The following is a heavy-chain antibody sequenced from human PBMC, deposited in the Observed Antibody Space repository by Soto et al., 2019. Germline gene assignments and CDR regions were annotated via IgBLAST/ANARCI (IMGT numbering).Heavy chain of an antibody. D-gene: IGHD6-13*01. V-gene: IGHV3-23*01. J-gene: IGHJ6*02. Sequence: PGGSLRLSCAASGFTFSSYAMSWIRQAPGKGLEWVSAISGSGGSTYYADSVKGRFTISRDNSKNTLYLQMNSLRAQDTAVYYCAKDKGQQLTTYYYYYGMDVWGQGTTVTVS. CDR2: ISGSGGST. CDR3: AKDKGQQLTTYYYYYGMDV. CDR1: GFTFSSYA.